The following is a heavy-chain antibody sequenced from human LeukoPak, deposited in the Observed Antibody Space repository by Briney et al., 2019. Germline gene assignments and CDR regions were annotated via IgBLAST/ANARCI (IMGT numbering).Heavy chain of an antibody. J-gene: IGHJ6*02. D-gene: IGHD5/OR15-5a*01. CDR2: LSARGATT. CDR3: AKDLRGSYGMDV. V-gene: IGHV3-23*01. Sequence: GGSLRLSCAASGFNFSTYAMTWVRQVPGQGLEWVSGLSARGATTFYADSVKGRFTISRDNSKNTLYLQMNSLRAEDTAVYYCAKDLRGSYGMDVWGQGTTVTVSS. CDR1: GFNFSTYA.